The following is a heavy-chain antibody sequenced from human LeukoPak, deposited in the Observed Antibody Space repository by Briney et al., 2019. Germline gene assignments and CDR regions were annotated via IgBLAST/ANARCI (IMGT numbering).Heavy chain of an antibody. CDR2: ISGSGVRT. V-gene: IGHV3-23*01. D-gene: IGHD3-22*01. J-gene: IGHJ4*02. CDR3: TLYYYDSSGYPSFDY. Sequence: GGSLRLSCAASGFTFSSCAMTWVRQAPGKGLEWVSAISGSGVRTYYADSVKGRFTISRDNSKNTLYLQMNSLRAEDTAVYYCTLYYYDSSGYPSFDYWGQGTLVTVSS. CDR1: GFTFSSCA.